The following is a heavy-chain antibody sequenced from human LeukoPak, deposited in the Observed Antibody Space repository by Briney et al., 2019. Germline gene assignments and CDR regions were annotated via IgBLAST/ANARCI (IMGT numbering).Heavy chain of an antibody. CDR3: ARGYSGYVGWVS. Sequence: SETLSLTCTVSGGSISSYYWSWIRQPPGKGLEWIGYIYYSGSTNYNPSLKSRVTISVDTSKNQFSLKLSSVTAADTAVYYCARGYSGYVGWVSWGQGTLVTVSS. D-gene: IGHD5-12*01. J-gene: IGHJ4*02. CDR2: IYYSGST. CDR1: GGSISSYY. V-gene: IGHV4-59*01.